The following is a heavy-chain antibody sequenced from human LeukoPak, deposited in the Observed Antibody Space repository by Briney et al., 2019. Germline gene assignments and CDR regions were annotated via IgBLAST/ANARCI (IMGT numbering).Heavy chain of an antibody. CDR3: ARELAYTYYFDF. D-gene: IGHD3-16*01. CDR1: GDSVSSNSAA. J-gene: IGHJ4*02. V-gene: IGHV6-1*01. Sequence: SQTLSLTCAISGDSVSSNSAAWNWIRQSPSRGLEWLGRTFYRSKRYNDYAISVKSRITISPDTSKNQFSLQLNSVTPEDTAVYYCARELAYTYYFDFWGQGTLVTVSS. CDR2: TFYRSKRYN.